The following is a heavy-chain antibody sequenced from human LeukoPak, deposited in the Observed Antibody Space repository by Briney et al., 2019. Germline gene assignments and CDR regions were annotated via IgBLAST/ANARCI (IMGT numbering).Heavy chain of an antibody. CDR3: ARRAGATYYYYYMDV. CDR1: GYTFTSYD. Sequence: GPGVKVSCKASGYTFTSYDINWVRQATGQGLEWMGWMNPNSGNTGYAQKFQGRVTMTRNTSISTAYMELSSLRSEDTAVYYCARRAGATYYYYYMDVWGKGTTVT. CDR2: MNPNSGNT. V-gene: IGHV1-8*01. J-gene: IGHJ6*03.